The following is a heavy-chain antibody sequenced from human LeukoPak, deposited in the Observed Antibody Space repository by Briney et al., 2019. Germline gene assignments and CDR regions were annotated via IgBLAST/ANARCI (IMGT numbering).Heavy chain of an antibody. D-gene: IGHD1-26*01. CDR1: GGTFSSYA. Sequence: ASVKVSCKASGGTFSSYAISRVRQAPGRGLEWMGGIIPIFGTANYAQKFQGRVTITADKSTSTAYMELRSLRSDGTAVYYCARNPTNSGSYPYYYYMDVWGKGTTVTISS. CDR3: ARNPTNSGSYPYYYYMDV. CDR2: IIPIFGTA. V-gene: IGHV1-69*06. J-gene: IGHJ6*03.